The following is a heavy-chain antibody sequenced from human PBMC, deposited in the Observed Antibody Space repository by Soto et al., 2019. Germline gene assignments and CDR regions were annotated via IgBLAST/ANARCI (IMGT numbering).Heavy chain of an antibody. CDR1: GGSITTIDYY. V-gene: IGHV4-31*03. Sequence: SETLSLTCTVSGGSITTIDYYWTWIRQLPGEGLEWIAYIHHAGPTYYNPSLQSRITISVDTSQNQFSLKLNSVTAADTAVYYCARARVGATGIYYYGMDGWGQGTTVTVSS. J-gene: IGHJ6*02. D-gene: IGHD1-26*01. CDR3: ARARVGATGIYYYGMDG. CDR2: IHHAGPT.